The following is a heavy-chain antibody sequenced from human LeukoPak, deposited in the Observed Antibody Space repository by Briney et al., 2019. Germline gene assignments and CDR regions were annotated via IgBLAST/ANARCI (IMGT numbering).Heavy chain of an antibody. CDR3: ARRSNFWEFSDY. Sequence: GESLKISCKGSGYTFSSYWIGWVRQMPGKGVEWVGIIYPGDSDTRYSPSFQGQVTISADTSISTAYLQWSSLKASDTAIYYCARRSNFWEFSDYWGQGTLVTVSS. CDR1: GYTFSSYW. D-gene: IGHD3-3*01. V-gene: IGHV5-51*01. CDR2: IYPGDSDT. J-gene: IGHJ4*02.